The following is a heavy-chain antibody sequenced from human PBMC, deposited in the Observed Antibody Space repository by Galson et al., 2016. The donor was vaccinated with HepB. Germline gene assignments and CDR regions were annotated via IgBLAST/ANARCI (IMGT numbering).Heavy chain of an antibody. CDR2: ITWNSGAI. V-gene: IGHV3-9*01. D-gene: IGHD2-8*01. CDR1: GFIFGEYA. CDR3: AKDKVSFYYYGMDV. Sequence: SLRLSCAASGFIFGEYAMHWVRQAPGKGLEWVSGITWNSGAIAYADSVKGRFTISRDNAKNTPYLQMNSLRGDDTALYYCAKDKVSFYYYGMDVWGQGTTVTVSS. J-gene: IGHJ6*02.